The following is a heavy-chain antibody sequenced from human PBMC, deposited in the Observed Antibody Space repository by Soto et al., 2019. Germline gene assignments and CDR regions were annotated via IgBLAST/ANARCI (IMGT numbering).Heavy chain of an antibody. CDR3: ARGLCWLLSYYLDV. V-gene: IGHV4-34*01. CDR1: GGSFSGYY. D-gene: IGHD1-26*01. J-gene: IGHJ6*03. CDR2: INHSGST. Sequence: QVQLQQWGAGLLKPSETLSLTCAVYGGSFSGYYWSWIRQPPGKGLEWIGEINHSGSTNYNPSLKSRVPISVHTSRNQCSPMLSSVTAADTAVDYCARGLCWLLSYYLDVWFRGTTVTVSS.